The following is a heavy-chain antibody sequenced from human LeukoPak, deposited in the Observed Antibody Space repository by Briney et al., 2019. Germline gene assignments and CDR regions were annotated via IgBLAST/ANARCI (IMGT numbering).Heavy chain of an antibody. CDR3: ARYHGGNSSFDY. Sequence: PSETLSLTCTVSGGSISSGAHYWSWVRQPPGKGLEWIGYISYSGSTYYNPSLKSRVTISIDTSKSQFSLKLSSVTAADTAVYYCARYHGGNSSFDYWGQGTLVTVSS. CDR1: GGSISSGAHY. V-gene: IGHV4-30-4*01. CDR2: ISYSGST. D-gene: IGHD4-23*01. J-gene: IGHJ4*02.